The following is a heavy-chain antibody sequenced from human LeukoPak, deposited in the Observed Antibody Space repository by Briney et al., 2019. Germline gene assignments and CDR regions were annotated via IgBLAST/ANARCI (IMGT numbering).Heavy chain of an antibody. Sequence: SETLSLTCTVPGGFISSYFWSWIRRSPGKGPEWIGYISYSGSTNYNPSLKRRVTISVDRSKNQFSLKLSSVTAADTAVYYCARGRTPYDAFDIWGQGTMVTVSS. CDR1: GGFISSYF. J-gene: IGHJ3*02. CDR2: ISYSGST. CDR3: ARGRTPYDAFDI. D-gene: IGHD4-23*01. V-gene: IGHV4-59*01.